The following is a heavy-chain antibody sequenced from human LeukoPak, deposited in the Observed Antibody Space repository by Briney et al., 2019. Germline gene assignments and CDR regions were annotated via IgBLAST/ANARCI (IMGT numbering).Heavy chain of an antibody. CDR2: ISAYNGNT. CDR3: AAWMDKIGD. Sequence: ASVKVSCKASGYTFTSYGISWVRQAPGQGLERMGWISAYNGNTNYAQKFQGRVTITRDTSASTAYMELSSLRSEDTAVYYCAAWMDKIGDWGQGTLVTVSS. D-gene: IGHD5-24*01. J-gene: IGHJ1*01. V-gene: IGHV1-18*01. CDR1: GYTFTSYG.